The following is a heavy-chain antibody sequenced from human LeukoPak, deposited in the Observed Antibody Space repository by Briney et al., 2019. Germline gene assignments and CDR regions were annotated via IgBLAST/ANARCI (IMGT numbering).Heavy chain of an antibody. CDR1: GYSISSGYY. CDR2: IYHSGRT. Sequence: PSETLSLTCTVSGYSISSGYYWGWIRQPPGKGLKWIGSIYHSGRTSYNPSLKSRVTISVDTSKNQFSLKLSSVTAADTAVYYCARVYDDGDYRPDAASLLRGIWYFDLWGRGTLVTVSS. CDR3: ARVYDDGDYRPDAASLLRGIWYFDL. D-gene: IGHD4-17*01. J-gene: IGHJ2*01. V-gene: IGHV4-38-2*02.